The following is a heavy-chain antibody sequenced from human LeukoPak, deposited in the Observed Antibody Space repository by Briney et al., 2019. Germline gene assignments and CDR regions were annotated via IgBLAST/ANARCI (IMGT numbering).Heavy chain of an antibody. Sequence: GGSLRLSCEASRFTVSSNYMSWVRQAPGKGLEWVSVIYGGGSTYYADSVKGRFTISRDTSKNTLYLQMNSRRAEDTAVYYCASWPGGWYGEDSWGQGTLVTVSS. J-gene: IGHJ4*02. CDR3: ASWPGGWYGEDS. D-gene: IGHD6-19*01. CDR2: IYGGGST. V-gene: IGHV3-53*01. CDR1: RFTVSSNY.